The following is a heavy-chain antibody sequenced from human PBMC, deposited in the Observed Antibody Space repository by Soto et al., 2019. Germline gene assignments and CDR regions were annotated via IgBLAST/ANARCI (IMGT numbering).Heavy chain of an antibody. CDR1: GGTFSSYT. CDR3: AREVPQYYFDY. J-gene: IGHJ4*02. Sequence: QVQLVQSGAEVKKPGSSVKVSCKASGGTFSSYTISWVRQAPGQGLEWMGRIIPILGIANYAQKFQGRVTITADKSTSTAYMELSSLRSEDTDVYYCAREVPQYYFDYWGQGTLVTVSS. CDR2: IIPILGIA. V-gene: IGHV1-69*08. D-gene: IGHD3-10*01.